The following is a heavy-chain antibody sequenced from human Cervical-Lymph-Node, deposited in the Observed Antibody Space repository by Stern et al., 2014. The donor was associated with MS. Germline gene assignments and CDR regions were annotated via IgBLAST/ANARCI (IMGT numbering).Heavy chain of an antibody. Sequence: VQLVESGGGLVQPGGSLRLSCVASGFSFGTSWMSWVRQPLGRGLEWVANIRQDGYDKFYVDSVKGRFTISRDNARNSLYLQMNSLTVADTAVYYCARDRRAFLDYWGQGTHVAVSS. J-gene: IGHJ4*02. CDR1: GFSFGTSW. CDR2: IRQDGYDK. V-gene: IGHV3-7*01. CDR3: ARDRRAFLDY. D-gene: IGHD2/OR15-2a*01.